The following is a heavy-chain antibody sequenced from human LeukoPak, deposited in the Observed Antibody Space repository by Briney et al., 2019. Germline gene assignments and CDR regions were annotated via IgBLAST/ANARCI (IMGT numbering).Heavy chain of an antibody. J-gene: IGHJ4*02. D-gene: IGHD3-22*01. Sequence: GGSLRLSCGASGFIFRTYWMHWVRQAPGKGLEWVSHIDSEGISTTYGDPAKGRFIISRDNAKNTVYLQMNSLRPEDTGVYYCTSGTSVVPGIDFWGQGTLVTVSS. CDR2: IDSEGIST. CDR3: TSGTSVVPGIDF. CDR1: GFIFRTYW. V-gene: IGHV3-74*01.